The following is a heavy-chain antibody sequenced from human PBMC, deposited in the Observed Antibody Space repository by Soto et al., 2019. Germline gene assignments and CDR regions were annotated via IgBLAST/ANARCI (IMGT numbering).Heavy chain of an antibody. CDR3: ARALRDYYDSSGYSDGNDY. J-gene: IGHJ4*02. CDR2: IYYSGST. D-gene: IGHD3-22*01. V-gene: IGHV4-30-4*01. CDR1: GVSISSGDYY. Sequence: TVSGVSISSGDYYWSWIRQPPGKGLEWIGYIYYSGSTYYNPSLKSRVTISVDTSKNQFSLKLSSVTAADTAVYYCARALRDYYDSSGYSDGNDYWGQGTLVTVSS.